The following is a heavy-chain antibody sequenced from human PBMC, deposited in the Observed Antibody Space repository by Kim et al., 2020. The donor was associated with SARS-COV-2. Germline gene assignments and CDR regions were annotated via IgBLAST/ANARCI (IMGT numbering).Heavy chain of an antibody. V-gene: IGHV3-30*07. D-gene: IGHD2-2*01. CDR3: ARSDCSSTSCYLGT. Sequence: SVKGRLTISRDKSKNTLYLQMNSLRAEDTAVYYCARSDCSSTSCYLGTWGQGTLVTVSS. J-gene: IGHJ5*02.